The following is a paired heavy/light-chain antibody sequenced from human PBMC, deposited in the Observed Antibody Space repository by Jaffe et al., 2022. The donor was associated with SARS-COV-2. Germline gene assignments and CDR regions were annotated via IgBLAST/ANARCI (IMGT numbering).Light chain of an antibody. V-gene: IGLV2-23*02. CDR2: EVS. Sequence: QSALTQPASVSGSPGQSITISCTGTSSDVGSYNLVSWYQQHPGKAPKLMIYEVSKRPSGVSNRFSGSKSGNTASLTISGLQAEDEADYYCCSYAGSRGVYVFGTGTKVTVL. CDR3: CSYAGSRGVYV. J-gene: IGLJ1*01. CDR1: SSDVGSYNL.
Heavy chain of an antibody. Sequence: EVQLVESGGGLVKPGGSLRLSCAASGFTFSSYSMNWVRQAPGKGLEWVSSISSSSSYIYYADSVKGRFTISRDNAKNSLYLQMNSLRAEDTAVYYCARGYCSGGSCPPGGNWFDPWGQGTLVTVSS. D-gene: IGHD2-15*01. CDR2: ISSSSSYI. V-gene: IGHV3-21*01. CDR1: GFTFSSYS. CDR3: ARGYCSGGSCPPGGNWFDP. J-gene: IGHJ5*02.